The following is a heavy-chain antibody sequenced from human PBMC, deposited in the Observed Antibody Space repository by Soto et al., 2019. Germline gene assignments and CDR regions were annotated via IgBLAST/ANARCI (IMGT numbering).Heavy chain of an antibody. CDR1: GFTFSDYY. Sequence: PGGSLRLSCAASGFTFSDYYMSWIRQAPGKGLEWVSYISSSSSYTNYADSVKGRFTISRDNAKNSLYLQMNSLRAEDTAVYYCARVGPYSGHYYGMDVWGQGTTVTVSS. CDR2: ISSSSSYT. J-gene: IGHJ6*02. V-gene: IGHV3-11*06. CDR3: ARVGPYSGHYYGMDV. D-gene: IGHD2-15*01.